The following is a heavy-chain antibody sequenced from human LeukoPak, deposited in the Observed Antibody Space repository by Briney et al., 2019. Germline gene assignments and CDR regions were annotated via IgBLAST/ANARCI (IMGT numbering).Heavy chain of an antibody. CDR2: INTDGSST. J-gene: IGHJ4*02. Sequence: PGGSLRLSCAASGFTFSSYWMHWVRHAPGKGLVWVSRINTDGSSTSYADSVKGRFTISRDNAKNTLYLQMNSLRAEDTAVYYCARVRSSSWYASWPFDDWGQGTLVTVSS. CDR1: GFTFSSYW. CDR3: ARVRSSSWYASWPFDD. D-gene: IGHD6-13*01. V-gene: IGHV3-74*01.